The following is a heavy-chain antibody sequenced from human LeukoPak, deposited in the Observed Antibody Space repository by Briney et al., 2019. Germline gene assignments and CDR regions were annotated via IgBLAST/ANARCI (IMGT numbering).Heavy chain of an antibody. Sequence: GGSLRLSCAASGFTFNSYGMHWVRQAPGKGLEWVAFIRYDGSNKLYADSVKGRFTISRDNAKNSLYLQMNSLRAEDTAVYYCARDLGSGWYGAEYFQHWGQGTLVTVSS. CDR2: IRYDGSNK. V-gene: IGHV3-30*02. CDR1: GFTFNSYG. CDR3: ARDLGSGWYGAEYFQH. D-gene: IGHD6-19*01. J-gene: IGHJ1*01.